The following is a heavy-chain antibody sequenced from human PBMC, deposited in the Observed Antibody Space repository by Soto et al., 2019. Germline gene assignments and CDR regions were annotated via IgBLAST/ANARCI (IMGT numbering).Heavy chain of an antibody. V-gene: IGHV3-23*01. CDR3: AKHVANTLYCSSTSCYGDYFDY. J-gene: IGHJ4*02. D-gene: IGHD2-2*01. CDR2: ISGSGGST. CDR1: GFTFSSYA. Sequence: GGSLRLSCAASGFTFSSYAMSWVRQAPGKGLEWVSAISGSGGSTYYADSVKGRFTISRDNSKNTLYLQMNSLRAEDTAVYYCAKHVANTLYCSSTSCYGDYFDYWGQGTLVTVSS.